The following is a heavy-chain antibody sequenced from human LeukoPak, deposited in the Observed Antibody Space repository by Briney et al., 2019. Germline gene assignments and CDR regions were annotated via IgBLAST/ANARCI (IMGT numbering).Heavy chain of an antibody. CDR3: ARQPGIAAAGQCYYYYYGMDV. D-gene: IGHD6-13*01. CDR1: GFTVSSNY. J-gene: IGHJ6*02. V-gene: IGHV3-66*02. Sequence: GGSLRLSCAASGFTVSSNYMSWVRQAPGKGLEWVSVIYSGGSTYYADSVKGRFTISRDNSKNTLYLQMNSLRAEDTAVYYCARQPGIAAAGQCYYYYYGMDVWGQGTTVTVSS. CDR2: IYSGGST.